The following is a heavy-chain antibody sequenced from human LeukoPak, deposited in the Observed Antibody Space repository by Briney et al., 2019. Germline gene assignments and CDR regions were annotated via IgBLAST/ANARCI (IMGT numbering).Heavy chain of an antibody. J-gene: IGHJ3*02. D-gene: IGHD2-2*01. V-gene: IGHV3-48*04. CDR3: ARDRCNSTNCYAGAFDI. CDR2: ISSSSSSI. Sequence: PGGSLRLSCVASGFTFSSHSLNWVRQAPGKGLEWVSYISSSSSSIYYADSVKGRFTISRDNAKKSLYLQMNSLRAEDTAVYYCARDRCNSTNCYAGAFDIWGQGTMVTVSS. CDR1: GFTFSSHS.